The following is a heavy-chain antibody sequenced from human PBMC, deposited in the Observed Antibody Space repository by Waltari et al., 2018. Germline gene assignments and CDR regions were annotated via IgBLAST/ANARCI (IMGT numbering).Heavy chain of an antibody. CDR3: AAISGWSRGNYAMDV. V-gene: IGHV1-18*01. J-gene: IGHJ6*02. CDR1: GYKFINYG. CDR2: IGAGSGNK. Sequence: LQLVQSGGEVKKPGASVKVSCKASGYKFINYGISWVRQAPGQGLEWMGWIGAGSGNKAYAKKFQGRVTMTTDTSTGTVYVDLRSLRSDDTAVYYCAAISGWSRGNYAMDVWGQGTTVTVSS. D-gene: IGHD3-16*01.